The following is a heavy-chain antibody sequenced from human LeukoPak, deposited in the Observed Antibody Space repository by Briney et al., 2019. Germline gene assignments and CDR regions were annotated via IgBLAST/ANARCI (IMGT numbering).Heavy chain of an antibody. J-gene: IGHJ4*02. CDR1: GGSINSYY. V-gene: IGHV4-4*07. D-gene: IGHD2-2*01. CDR3: ARDSGASLVN. CDR2: FYISGST. Sequence: PSETLSLTCTVSGGSINSYYWSWIRQPAGKGLEWIGRFYISGSTTYNPSLKSRVTMSVDTSKNQFSLKLCSVTAADTAVYYCARDSGASLVNWGQGTLVTVSS.